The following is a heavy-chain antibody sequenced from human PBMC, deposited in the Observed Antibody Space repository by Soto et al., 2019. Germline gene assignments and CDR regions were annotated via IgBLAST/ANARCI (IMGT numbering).Heavy chain of an antibody. CDR3: ARGGRVVRGVTNQGAFDI. CDR2: INPNSGGT. J-gene: IGHJ3*02. CDR1: GYTFTGYY. V-gene: IGHV1-2*04. D-gene: IGHD3-10*01. Sequence: EASVKVSCKASGYTFTGYYMHWVRQAPGQGLEWMGWINPNSGGTNYAQKFQGWVTMTRDTSISTAYMELSRLRSDDTAVYYCARGGRVVRGVTNQGAFDIWGQGTMVTVSS.